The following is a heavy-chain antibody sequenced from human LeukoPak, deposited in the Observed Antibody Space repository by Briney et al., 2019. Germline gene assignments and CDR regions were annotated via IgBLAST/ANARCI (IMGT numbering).Heavy chain of an antibody. Sequence: ASVKVSCKASGYTFTSYYMHWVRQAPGQGLEWMGIINPSGGSTSYAQKFQGRVTMTRDTSISTVYMELSRLRSDDTAVYYCAIAPPIAAAGSIYFQHWGQGTLVPVSS. CDR1: GYTFTSYY. V-gene: IGHV1-46*01. D-gene: IGHD6-13*01. J-gene: IGHJ1*01. CDR2: INPSGGST. CDR3: AIAPPIAAAGSIYFQH.